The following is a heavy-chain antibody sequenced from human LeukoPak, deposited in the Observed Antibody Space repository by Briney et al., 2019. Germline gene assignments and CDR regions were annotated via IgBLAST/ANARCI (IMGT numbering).Heavy chain of an antibody. V-gene: IGHV4-34*01. D-gene: IGHD2-2*02. CDR2: INHSGST. J-gene: IGHJ4*02. CDR1: GGSFSGYY. CDR3: ARGGHCSSTSCYRSGVDY. Sequence: PSETLSLTCAVYGGSFSGYYWSWIRQPPGKGLEWIGEINHSGSTNYNPSLKSRVTISVDTSKNQFSLKLSFVTAADTAVYYCARGGHCSSTSCYRSGVDYWGQGTLVTVSS.